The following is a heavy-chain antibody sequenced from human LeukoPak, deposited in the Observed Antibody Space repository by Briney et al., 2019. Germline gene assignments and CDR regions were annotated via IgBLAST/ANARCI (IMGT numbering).Heavy chain of an antibody. Sequence: GGSLRLSCAAFGFTFSSYTMHWVSQAPGKGLEWVAIISYDGNKKYCADSVKGRFTISRDNPKNTLYLQMNSLRVEDTAVYYCVREGQPMTTVTQFAYWGQGTLVTVSS. D-gene: IGHD4-17*01. CDR1: GFTFSSYT. CDR2: ISYDGNKK. CDR3: VREGQPMTTVTQFAY. V-gene: IGHV3-30*04. J-gene: IGHJ4*02.